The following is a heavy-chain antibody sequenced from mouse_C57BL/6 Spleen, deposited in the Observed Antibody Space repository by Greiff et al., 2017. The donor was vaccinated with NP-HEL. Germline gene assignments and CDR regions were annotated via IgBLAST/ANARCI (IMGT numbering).Heavy chain of an antibody. V-gene: IGHV1-59*01. Sequence: VQLQQPGAELVRPGTSVKLSCKASGYTFTSYWMHWVKQRPGQGLEWIGVIDPSDSYTNYNQKFKGKATLTVDTSSSTAYMQLSSLTSEDSAVYYCARGGDSSGSHAMDYWGQGTSVTVSS. CDR2: IDPSDSYT. CDR1: GYTFTSYW. CDR3: ARGGDSSGSHAMDY. D-gene: IGHD3-2*02. J-gene: IGHJ4*01.